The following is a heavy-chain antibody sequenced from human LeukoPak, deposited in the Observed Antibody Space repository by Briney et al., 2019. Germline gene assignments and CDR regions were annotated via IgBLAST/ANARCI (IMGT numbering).Heavy chain of an antibody. Sequence: GGSLRLSCAASGFTFDDYTMHWVRQAPGKGLEWVSLISWDGGSTYYADSVKGRFTISRDDAENSLYLQMNSLRAEDTAVYYCARDFQNIAVEFWGQGTLVTVSS. CDR1: GFTFDDYT. V-gene: IGHV3-43*01. CDR2: ISWDGGST. D-gene: IGHD6-19*01. J-gene: IGHJ4*02. CDR3: ARDFQNIAVEF.